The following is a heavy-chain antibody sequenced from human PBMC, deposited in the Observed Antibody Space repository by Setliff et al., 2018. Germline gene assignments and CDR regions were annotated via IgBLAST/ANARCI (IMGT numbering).Heavy chain of an antibody. D-gene: IGHD3-10*01. V-gene: IGHV7-4-1*02. J-gene: IGHJ6*03. Sequence: ASAKVSCKASGDTLTTYAMGWMRPAPGQRLEWMGWINYNTGNPSYAQGFTGRFVFSLDTSVSTAYLQISSLKPEDTAVYYCARASRFGTVKWRGDYYMDVLGKGTTVTVSS. CDR1: GDTLTTYA. CDR3: ARASRFGTVKWRGDYYMDV. CDR2: INYNTGNP.